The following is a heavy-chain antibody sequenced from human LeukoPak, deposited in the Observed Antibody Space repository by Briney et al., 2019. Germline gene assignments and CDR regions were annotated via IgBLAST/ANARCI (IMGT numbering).Heavy chain of an antibody. CDR2: IIPIFGTA. CDR1: GGTFSSYA. CDR3: ARNVYSSSARWFDP. D-gene: IGHD6-6*01. J-gene: IGHJ5*02. Sequence: ASVKVSCKASGGTFSSYAISWVRQAPGQGLEWMGGIIPIFGTANYAQKFQGRVTITTDESTSTAYMELSSLRSEDTAVYYCARNVYSSSARWFDPWGQGTLVTVSS. V-gene: IGHV1-69*05.